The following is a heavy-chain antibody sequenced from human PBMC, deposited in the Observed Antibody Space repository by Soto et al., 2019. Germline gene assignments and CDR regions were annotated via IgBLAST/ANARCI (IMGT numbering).Heavy chain of an antibody. J-gene: IGHJ5*02. CDR1: GGSIISYY. CDR2: IYYSGST. Sequence: SQTLSLTCTVSGGSIISYYWSWIRQPPGKGLEWIGYIYYSGSTNYNPSLKSRVTISVDTSKNQFSLKLSSVTAADTAVYYCARGNCSGGSCYFQDPSRFDPWGQGTLVTVSS. CDR3: ARGNCSGGSCYFQDPSRFDP. D-gene: IGHD2-15*01. V-gene: IGHV4-59*08.